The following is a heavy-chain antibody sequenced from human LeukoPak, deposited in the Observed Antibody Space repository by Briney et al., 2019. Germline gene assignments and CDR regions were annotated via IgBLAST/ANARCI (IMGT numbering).Heavy chain of an antibody. J-gene: IGHJ4*02. Sequence: GESLKISCKGSGYSFTNYWIGWVRQMPGKGLERMGIIYPGDSDTRYSPSFQGQVTISADKSISTAYLQWSSLKASDTAMYYCASPRYSSGWPLRNRGQGTLVTVSS. CDR2: IYPGDSDT. V-gene: IGHV5-51*01. D-gene: IGHD6-19*01. CDR1: GYSFTNYW. CDR3: ASPRYSSGWPLRN.